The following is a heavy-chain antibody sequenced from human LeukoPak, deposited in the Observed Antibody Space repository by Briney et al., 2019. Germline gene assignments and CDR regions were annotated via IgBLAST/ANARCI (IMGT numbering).Heavy chain of an antibody. CDR1: GYSISSGYH. CDR2: IYHSGST. J-gene: IGHJ1*01. CDR3: ARVVQSTDSSGFYLPEYFQH. Sequence: SETLSLTCTVSGYSISSGYHWGWIRQPPGEGLEWIGSIYHSGSTYYNPSLKSRVTISVDTSKNQFSLKLRSVTAADTAVYYCARVVQSTDSSGFYLPEYFQHWGQGTLVTVSS. D-gene: IGHD3-22*01. V-gene: IGHV4-38-2*02.